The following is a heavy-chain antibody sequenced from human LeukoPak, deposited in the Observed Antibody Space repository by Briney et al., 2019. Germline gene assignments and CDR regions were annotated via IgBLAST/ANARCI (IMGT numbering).Heavy chain of an antibody. CDR3: AEYYGMDV. Sequence: SETLSLTCTASGGSISSYYWSRIRQPPGKGLEWIGSIYYSGSTYYNPSLKSRVTISVDTSKNQFSLKLSSVTAADTAVYYCAEYYGMDVWGQGTTVTVSS. CDR2: IYYSGST. J-gene: IGHJ6*02. V-gene: IGHV4-39*07. CDR1: GGSISSYY.